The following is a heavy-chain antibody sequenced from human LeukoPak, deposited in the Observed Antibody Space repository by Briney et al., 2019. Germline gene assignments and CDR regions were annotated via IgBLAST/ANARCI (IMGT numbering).Heavy chain of an antibody. V-gene: IGHV3-15*01. Sequence: PGGSLRLSCEASGFAFSNAWMTWVRQAPGKGLEWVGRIKSKTDGGTTDYAAPVKGRFSISRDDSRATLYLHMNSLTTEDTAVYYCATKQTSWEFSYFYYMDVWGIGTTVTVSS. CDR2: IKSKTDGGTT. D-gene: IGHD7-27*01. CDR3: ATKQTSWEFSYFYYMDV. J-gene: IGHJ6*03. CDR1: GFAFSNAW.